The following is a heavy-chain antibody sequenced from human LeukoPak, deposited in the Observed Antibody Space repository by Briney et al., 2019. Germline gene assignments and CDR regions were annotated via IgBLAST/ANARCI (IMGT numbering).Heavy chain of an antibody. CDR1: GSIFTSYW. D-gene: IGHD4-23*01. CDR2: FYPGDSDT. Sequence: GXSLQISCQGSGSIFTSYWIGWVRQLPGKGVERMGIFYPGDSDTRYSPSFQGQVTISADKSISTAYLQWSSLKASDTAMYYCARLGGIDYWGQGTLVTVSS. V-gene: IGHV5-51*01. CDR3: ARLGGIDY. J-gene: IGHJ4*02.